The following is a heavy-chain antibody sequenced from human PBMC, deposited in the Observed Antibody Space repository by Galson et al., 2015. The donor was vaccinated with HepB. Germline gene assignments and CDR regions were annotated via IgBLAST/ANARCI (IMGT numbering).Heavy chain of an antibody. D-gene: IGHD3-22*01. J-gene: IGHJ4*02. CDR1: GFTFSDYY. Sequence: SLRLSCAASGFTFSDYYMSWIRQAPGRGLEWVSYISSSSSYTNYADSVKGRFTISRDNAKNSLYLQMNSLRAEDTALYYCAKDGYYDSSGYLDYWGQGTLVTVSS. V-gene: IGHV3-11*05. CDR2: ISSSSSYT. CDR3: AKDGYYDSSGYLDY.